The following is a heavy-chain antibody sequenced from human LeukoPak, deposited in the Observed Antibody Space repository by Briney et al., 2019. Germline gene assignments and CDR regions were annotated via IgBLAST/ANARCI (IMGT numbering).Heavy chain of an antibody. CDR2: IYYSGST. CDR3: AREGRAGTTGWYYYYGMDV. CDR1: GGSVSSGSYY. D-gene: IGHD1-1*01. Sequence: PSETLSLTCTVSGGSVSSGSYYWSWIRQPPGKGLEWIGYIYYSGSTNHNPSLNSRVTISVDTSKNQFSLKLSSVTAADTAVYYCAREGRAGTTGWYYYYGMDVWGQGTTVTVSS. J-gene: IGHJ6*02. V-gene: IGHV4-61*01.